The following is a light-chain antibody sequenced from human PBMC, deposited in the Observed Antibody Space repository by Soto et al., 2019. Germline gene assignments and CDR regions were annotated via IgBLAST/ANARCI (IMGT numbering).Light chain of an antibody. V-gene: IGKV3-20*01. CDR3: QHYGSSPTEVT. CDR1: QSVSSTH. J-gene: IGKJ2*01. CDR2: RAS. Sequence: VLTQSAGTLSLSPGERATLSCRASQSVSSTHLAWYQQKPGQAPTLLIYRASRRATGIPDRFSGSGSGTDFTLTINRLEPEDFAVYYCQHYGSSPTEVTFGQGTKLEI.